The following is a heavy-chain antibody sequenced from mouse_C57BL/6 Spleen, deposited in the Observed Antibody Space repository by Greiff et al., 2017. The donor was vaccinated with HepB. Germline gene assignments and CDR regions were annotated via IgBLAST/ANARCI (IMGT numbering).Heavy chain of an antibody. CDR3: ARVALAHYYGSSYWYFDV. CDR1: GFTFSDYY. Sequence: EVQLVESEGGLVQPGSSMKLSCTASGFTFSDYYMAWVRQVPEKGLEWVANINYDGSSTYYLDSLKSRFIISRDNAKNILYLQMSSLKSEDTATYYCARVALAHYYGSSYWYFDVWGTGTTVTVSS. J-gene: IGHJ1*03. D-gene: IGHD1-1*01. CDR2: INYDGSST. V-gene: IGHV5-16*01.